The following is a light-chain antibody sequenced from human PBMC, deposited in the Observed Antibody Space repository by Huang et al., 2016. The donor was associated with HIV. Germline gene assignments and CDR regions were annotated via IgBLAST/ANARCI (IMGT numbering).Light chain of an antibody. CDR3: MQALQTPFT. Sequence: DIVMTQSPLSLPVTPGEPASISCRSSQSLLIYLGSNWASGVPDRFSGSGAGTDFTLKISRVEAEDVGVYYCMQALQTPFTFGPGTKVDIK. CDR1: QSLLIY. CDR2: W. V-gene: IGKV2-28*01. J-gene: IGKJ3*01.